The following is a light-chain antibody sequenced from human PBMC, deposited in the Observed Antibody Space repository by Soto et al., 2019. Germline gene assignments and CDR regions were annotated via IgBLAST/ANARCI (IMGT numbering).Light chain of an antibody. CDR3: QSYDSSLSGYV. CDR2: GNF. Sequence: QSVLTQPPSVSGAPGQRVTISCTGSSSNIGSHYDVHWYQQLPGAAPRLLIYGNFKRPSGVPDRFSGSKSDTSASLAITGLQAEGEADYYCQSYDSSLSGYVFGTGTKLTVL. V-gene: IGLV1-40*01. J-gene: IGLJ1*01. CDR1: SSNIGSHYD.